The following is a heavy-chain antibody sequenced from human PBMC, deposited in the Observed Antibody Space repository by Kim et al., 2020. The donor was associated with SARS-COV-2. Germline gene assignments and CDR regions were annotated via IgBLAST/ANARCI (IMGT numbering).Heavy chain of an antibody. V-gene: IGHV3-21*01. CDR1: GFTFSSYS. CDR2: ISSSSSYI. J-gene: IGHJ6*02. Sequence: GGSLRLSCAASGFTFSSYSMNWVRQAPGKGLEWVSSISSSSSYIYYADSVKGRFTISRDNAKNSLYLQMNSLRAEDTAVYYCARGTTRRGDDYIWGSYRFFGMDVWGQGTTVTVSS. D-gene: IGHD3-16*02. CDR3: ARGTTRRGDDYIWGSYRFFGMDV.